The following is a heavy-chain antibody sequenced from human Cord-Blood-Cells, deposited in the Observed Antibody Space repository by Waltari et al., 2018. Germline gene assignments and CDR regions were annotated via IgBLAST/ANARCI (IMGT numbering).Heavy chain of an antibody. Sequence: EVLLVESGGGLVKRAGSLTLSCAASGVTFRGSHLHWVSQASGKGLEWVGRIRSKANSYATAYAASVKGRFTISRDDSKNTAYLQMNSLKTEDTAVYYCTRHRDIVATIDYWGQGTLVTVSS. V-gene: IGHV3-73*02. J-gene: IGHJ4*02. CDR3: TRHRDIVATIDY. CDR1: GVTFRGSH. D-gene: IGHD5-12*01. CDR2: IRSKANSYAT.